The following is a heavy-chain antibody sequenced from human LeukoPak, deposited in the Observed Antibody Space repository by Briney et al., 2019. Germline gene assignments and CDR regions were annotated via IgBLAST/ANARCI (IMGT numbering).Heavy chain of an antibody. CDR2: ISSSSSYI. CDR3: AKDLLTYYDFWSGYHLEDY. V-gene: IGHV3-21*04. J-gene: IGHJ4*02. Sequence: GGSLRLSCAASGFTFSSYSMNWVRQAPGKGLEWVSSISSSSSYIYYADSVKGRFTISRDNSKNTLYLQMNSLRAEDTAVYYCAKDLLTYYDFWSGYHLEDYWGQGTLVTVSS. D-gene: IGHD3-3*01. CDR1: GFTFSSYS.